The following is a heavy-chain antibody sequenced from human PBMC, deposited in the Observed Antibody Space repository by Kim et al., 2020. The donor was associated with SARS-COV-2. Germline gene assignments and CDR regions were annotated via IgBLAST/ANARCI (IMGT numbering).Heavy chain of an antibody. J-gene: IGHJ4*02. V-gene: IGHV4-39*01. D-gene: IGHD3-10*01. CDR1: GGSISSKSYY. CDR2: IYYSGST. CDR3: ARHGSGSYYIPFDY. Sequence: SETLSLTCTVSGGSISSKSYYWGWIRQPPGKGLEWIGSIYYSGSTYYNPSLKSRVTISVDTSKNQFSLKLSSVTAADTAVYYCARHGSGSYYIPFDYWGQGTLVTVSS.